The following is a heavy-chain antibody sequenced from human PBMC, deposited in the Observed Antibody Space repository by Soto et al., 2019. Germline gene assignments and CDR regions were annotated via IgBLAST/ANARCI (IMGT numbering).Heavy chain of an antibody. J-gene: IGHJ4*02. Sequence: QVQLQESGPGLVKPSETLSLTCTVSGGSIRSSGSYWTWIRQHPGKGLEWIGNISYSGSTVYNPSLESRGTISVDTSKNQFSLNLTSVTAADTAVYYCARAAANIDYWGQGTLVTVSS. V-gene: IGHV4-31*03. D-gene: IGHD2-2*01. CDR3: ARAAANIDY. CDR1: GGSIRSSGSY. CDR2: ISYSGST.